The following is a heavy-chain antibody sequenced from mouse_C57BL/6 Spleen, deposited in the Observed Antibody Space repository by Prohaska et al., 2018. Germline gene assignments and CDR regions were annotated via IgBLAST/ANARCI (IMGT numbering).Heavy chain of an antibody. CDR3: AREGSSGPWFAY. CDR1: GYAFSSYW. J-gene: IGHJ3*01. V-gene: IGHV1-80*01. CDR2: IYPGDGDT. Sequence: QVQLQQSGAELVKPGASVKISCKASGYAFSSYWMNWVKQRPGKGLEWIGQIYPGDGDTNYNGKFKGKATLTADKSSSTAYMQLSSLTSEDSAVYFCAREGSSGPWFAYWGQGTLVTVSA. D-gene: IGHD3-2*02.